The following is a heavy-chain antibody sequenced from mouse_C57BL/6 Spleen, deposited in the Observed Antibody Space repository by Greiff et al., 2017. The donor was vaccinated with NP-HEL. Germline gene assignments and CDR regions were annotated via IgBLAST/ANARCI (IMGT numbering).Heavy chain of an antibody. Sequence: VQLQQSGPVLVKPGASVKMSCKASGYTFTDYYMNWVKQSHGKSLEWIGVINPYNGGTSYNQKFKGKATLTVDKSSSTAYMELNSLTSEDSAVYDCARGTGWYCDVWGTGTTVTVSS. D-gene: IGHD3-3*01. V-gene: IGHV1-19*01. CDR1: GYTFTDYY. J-gene: IGHJ1*03. CDR2: INPYNGGT. CDR3: ARGTGWYCDV.